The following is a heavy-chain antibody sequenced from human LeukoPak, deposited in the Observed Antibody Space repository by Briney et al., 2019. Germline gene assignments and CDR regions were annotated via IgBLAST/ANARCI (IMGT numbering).Heavy chain of an antibody. CDR3: ATEVPWDI. Sequence: GGSLRLSCAASGFTFSSYWMHWVRQAPGKGPVWVSRINNDGSSTSYADSVKGRFTISRDNAKNTLYLQMNSLKTEDTALYFCATEVPWDIWGQGTVVTVSS. CDR1: GFTFSSYW. J-gene: IGHJ3*02. CDR2: INNDGSST. V-gene: IGHV3-74*01. D-gene: IGHD1-1*01.